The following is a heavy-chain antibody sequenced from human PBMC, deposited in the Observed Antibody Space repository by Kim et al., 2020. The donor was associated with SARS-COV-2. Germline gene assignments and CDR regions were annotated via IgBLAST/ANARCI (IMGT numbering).Heavy chain of an antibody. D-gene: IGHD5-18*01. Sequence: RFTIYRDNSKNTLYLQMNSLRAEDTAVYYCAKDGEGGIQLWPRGTYYFDYWGQGTLVTVSS. J-gene: IGHJ4*02. V-gene: IGHV3-23*01. CDR3: AKDGEGGIQLWPRGTYYFDY.